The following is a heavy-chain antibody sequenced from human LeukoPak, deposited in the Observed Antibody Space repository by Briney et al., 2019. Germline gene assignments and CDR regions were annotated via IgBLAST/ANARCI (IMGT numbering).Heavy chain of an antibody. D-gene: IGHD4-17*01. J-gene: IGHJ4*02. CDR3: ARVGPLYGDYGGYFDY. Sequence: GESLKISCKGSGYSFTSYWIGWVRQMPGKGLEWMGIIYPGDSDTRYSPSFQGQVTISADKSISTAYLQWSSLKASDTAMYYCARVGPLYGDYGGYFDYWGQGTLVTVSS. CDR1: GYSFTSYW. CDR2: IYPGDSDT. V-gene: IGHV5-51*01.